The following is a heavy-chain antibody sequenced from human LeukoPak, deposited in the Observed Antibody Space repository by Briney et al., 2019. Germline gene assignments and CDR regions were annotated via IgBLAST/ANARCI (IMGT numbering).Heavy chain of an antibody. V-gene: IGHV3-9*01. D-gene: IGHD3-22*01. Sequence: GGSLTLSCAASGFTFDDYAMHWVRQAPAKGLEWVSGISWNSGSIGYADSVKGRFTISRDNAKNSLYLQMNSLRAEDTALYYCATDSLYYYDSSGYYSDWGQGTLVTVSS. J-gene: IGHJ4*02. CDR3: ATDSLYYYDSSGYYSD. CDR1: GFTFDDYA. CDR2: ISWNSGSI.